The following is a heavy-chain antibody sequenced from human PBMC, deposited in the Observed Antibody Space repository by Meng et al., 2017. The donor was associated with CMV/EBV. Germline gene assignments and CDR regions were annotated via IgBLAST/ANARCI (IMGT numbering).Heavy chain of an antibody. J-gene: IGHJ4*02. D-gene: IGHD2-15*01. Sequence: GESLKISCVVSGFTLKTQMMTWVRQAPGKGLEWVAGLGGAGGITLHADSVKGRFTISRDKSKNTLHLEMNSLRADDSALYFCAKDPIAHAGSYFDSWGQGTLVTVSS. CDR1: GFTLKTQM. V-gene: IGHV3-23*01. CDR3: AKDPIAHAGSYFDS. CDR2: LGGAGGIT.